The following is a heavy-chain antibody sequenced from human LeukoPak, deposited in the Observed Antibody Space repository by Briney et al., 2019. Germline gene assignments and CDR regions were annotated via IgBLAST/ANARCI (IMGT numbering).Heavy chain of an antibody. Sequence: GASVKVSCKASGYTFTSYGISWVRQAPGQGLEWMGWISAYNGNTNYAQKLQGRVTMTTDTSTSTAYMELRSLRSDDTAVYYCGRDLPLYCSGGSCYSMNWFDPWGQGTLVTVSS. CDR1: GYTFTSYG. V-gene: IGHV1-18*01. D-gene: IGHD2-15*01. J-gene: IGHJ5*02. CDR2: ISAYNGNT. CDR3: GRDLPLYCSGGSCYSMNWFDP.